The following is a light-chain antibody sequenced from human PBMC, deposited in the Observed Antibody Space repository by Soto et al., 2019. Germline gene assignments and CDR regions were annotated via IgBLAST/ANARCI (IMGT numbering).Light chain of an antibody. CDR3: SSYTSSSTLE. J-gene: IGLJ2*01. CDR2: EVS. Sequence: QSALTQPASVSGSPGQSLTIYCTGTSSDVGGYNYVSWYQQHPGKAPKLMIYEVSNRPSGVSNRFPGSKSGNTASLTISGLQAEDEADYYCSSYTSSSTLEFGGGTKLTV. CDR1: SSDVGGYNY. V-gene: IGLV2-14*01.